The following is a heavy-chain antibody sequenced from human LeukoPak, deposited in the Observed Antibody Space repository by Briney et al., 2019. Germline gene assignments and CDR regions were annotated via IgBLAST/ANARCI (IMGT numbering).Heavy chain of an antibody. CDR2: ISAYNGNT. D-gene: IGHD3-22*01. Sequence: GASVKVSCKASGYTFTSYGISWVRQAPGQGLEGMGWISAYNGNTNYAQKLQGRVTMTTDTSTSTAYMELRSLRSDDTTVYYCASTKRGYRVDVWGQGTTVTVSS. CDR3: ASTKRGYRVDV. V-gene: IGHV1-18*01. CDR1: GYTFTSYG. J-gene: IGHJ6*02.